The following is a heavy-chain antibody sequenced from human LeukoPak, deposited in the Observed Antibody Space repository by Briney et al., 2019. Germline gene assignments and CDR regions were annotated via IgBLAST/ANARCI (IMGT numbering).Heavy chain of an antibody. CDR1: GYSISSDY. CDR2: IYHSGRT. CDR3: ARDSREHRGFDP. Sequence: PLETLSLTCTVSGYSISSDYWGWIRQPPGKGLEWIGSIYHSGRTFYNPSLKSRVTMSVDTSKNQFSLKLSSVTAADTAVYYCARDSREHRGFDPWGQGTLVTVSS. D-gene: IGHD1-26*01. J-gene: IGHJ5*02. V-gene: IGHV4-38-2*02.